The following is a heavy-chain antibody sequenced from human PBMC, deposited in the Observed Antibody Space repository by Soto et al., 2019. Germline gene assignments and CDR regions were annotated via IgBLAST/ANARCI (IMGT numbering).Heavy chain of an antibody. CDR2: IYYTGST. CDR1: GGSFSSGDYY. J-gene: IGHJ6*02. CDR3: ARIHFGDEPSYYYYGMDV. V-gene: IGHV4-30-4*01. D-gene: IGHD4-17*01. Sequence: PSETLSLTCTVSGGSFSSGDYYWSRVRQPPGKGLEWIGYIYYTGSTFNNPSLKSGVSISIDTSKTQFSLKLSSVTAADTAVYYCARIHFGDEPSYYYYGMDVWGQGTTVTVSS.